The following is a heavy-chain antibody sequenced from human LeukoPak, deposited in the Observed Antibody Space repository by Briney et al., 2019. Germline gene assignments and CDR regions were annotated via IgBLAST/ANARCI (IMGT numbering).Heavy chain of an antibody. D-gene: IGHD3-3*01. Sequence: GGSLRLSCAASGFTFSSYAMHWVRQAPGKGLEWVAVISYDGSNKYYADSVKGRFTISRDNSKNTLYLQMNSLRAEDTAVYYCAKEFGVVIIHGWFDPWGQGTLVTVSS. V-gene: IGHV3-30*18. J-gene: IGHJ5*02. CDR3: AKEFGVVIIHGWFDP. CDR1: GFTFSSYA. CDR2: ISYDGSNK.